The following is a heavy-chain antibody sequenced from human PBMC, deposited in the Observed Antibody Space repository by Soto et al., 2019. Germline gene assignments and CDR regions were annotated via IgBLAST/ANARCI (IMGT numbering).Heavy chain of an antibody. CDR2: INHSGST. Sequence: SETLSLTCAVYGGSFSGYYWTWIRQPPGTGLEWIGEINHSGSTNYNPSLKSRVTISVDTSKNTLYLQMNSLRAEDTAVYYCARDLDGYNRPLDYWGQGTLVTVSS. CDR3: ARDLDGYNRPLDY. V-gene: IGHV4-34*01. CDR1: GGSFSGYY. J-gene: IGHJ4*02. D-gene: IGHD5-12*01.